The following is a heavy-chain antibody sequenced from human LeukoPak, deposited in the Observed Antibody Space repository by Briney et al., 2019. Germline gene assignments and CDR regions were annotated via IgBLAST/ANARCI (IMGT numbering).Heavy chain of an antibody. J-gene: IGHJ3*02. CDR2: ISYDGSNK. D-gene: IGHD1-26*01. CDR1: GFTFSSYA. CDR3: ARTLKWELVDAFDI. V-gene: IGHV3-30-3*01. Sequence: GGSLRLSCAASGFTFSSYAMHWVRQAPGKGLEWVAVISYDGSNKYYADSVKGRFTISRDNSKNTLYLQMNSLRAEDTAVYYCARTLKWELVDAFDIWGQGTMVTVSS.